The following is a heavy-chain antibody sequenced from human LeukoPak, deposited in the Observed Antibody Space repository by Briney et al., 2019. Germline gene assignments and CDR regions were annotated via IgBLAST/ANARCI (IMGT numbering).Heavy chain of an antibody. D-gene: IGHD3-10*01. CDR3: ARDARDITMVPDYYFDY. V-gene: IGHV3-33*01. CDR1: GFTFRSYG. CDR2: IWYDGSNK. J-gene: IGHJ4*02. Sequence: GGSLRLSCAASGFTFRSYGMHWVRQAPGKGLEWVAVIWYDGSNKYYADSVKGRFTISRDNSKNTLYLQMNSLRAEDTAVYYCARDARDITMVPDYYFDYWGQGTLVTVSS.